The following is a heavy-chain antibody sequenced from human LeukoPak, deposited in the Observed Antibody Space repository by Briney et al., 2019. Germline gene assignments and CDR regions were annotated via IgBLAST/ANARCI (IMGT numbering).Heavy chain of an antibody. CDR2: IYHSGST. V-gene: IGHV4-38-2*02. CDR1: GYSISSGYY. D-gene: IGHD1-26*01. Sequence: SETLSLTCTVSGYSISSGYYWGWIRQPPGKGLEWIGSIYHSGSTYYNPSLKSRVTISVDTSKNQFSLKLSSATAADTAVYYCARHVTLVGDNWFDPWGQGTLVTVSS. CDR3: ARHVTLVGDNWFDP. J-gene: IGHJ5*02.